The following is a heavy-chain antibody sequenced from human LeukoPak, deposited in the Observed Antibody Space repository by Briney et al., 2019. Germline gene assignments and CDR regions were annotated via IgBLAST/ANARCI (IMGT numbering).Heavy chain of an antibody. CDR2: ISPSSSSI. CDR1: EFTFSVYT. J-gene: IGHJ5*02. CDR3: ARETYNDFWSGLNWFDP. V-gene: IGHV3-21*01. D-gene: IGHD3-3*01. Sequence: GGSLRLSCTASEFTFSVYTMNWVRQVPGKGLEWVSSISPSSSSIYYADSVRGRFTVSRDNAKKSLSLQMNSLRVEDTAIYYCARETYNDFWSGLNWFDPWGQGTLVTVSS.